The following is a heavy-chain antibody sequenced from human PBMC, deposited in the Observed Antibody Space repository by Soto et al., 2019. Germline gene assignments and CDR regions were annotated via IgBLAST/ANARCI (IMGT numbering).Heavy chain of an antibody. D-gene: IGHD2-2*01. CDR3: AREYRSQVNITHDYYYGRDV. V-gene: IGHV1-2*04. CDR1: GYTFTGYY. Sequence: QVQLVQSGAEVKKPGASVKVSCKASGYTFTGYYMHWVRQAPGQGLEWMGWINPNSGGTNYAQKFQGWVTMTRDTYISTDYMELSRLRSDDTAVYYCAREYRSQVNITHDYYYGRDVWGQGTTVTVSS. J-gene: IGHJ6*02. CDR2: INPNSGGT.